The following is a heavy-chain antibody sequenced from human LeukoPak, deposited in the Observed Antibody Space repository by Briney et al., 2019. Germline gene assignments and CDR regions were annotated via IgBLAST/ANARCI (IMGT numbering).Heavy chain of an antibody. V-gene: IGHV1-69*05. CDR3: ARDLGVSIAAAGAS. Sequence: GASVKVSXKASGGTFSSYAISWVRQAPGQGLEWMGGIIPIFGTANYAQKFQGRVTITTDESTSTAYMELSSLRSEDTAVYYCARDLGVSIAAAGASWGQGTLVTVSS. CDR2: IIPIFGTA. D-gene: IGHD6-13*01. J-gene: IGHJ5*02. CDR1: GGTFSSYA.